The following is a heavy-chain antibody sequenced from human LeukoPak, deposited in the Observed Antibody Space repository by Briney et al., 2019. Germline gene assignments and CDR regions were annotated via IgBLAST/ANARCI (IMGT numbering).Heavy chain of an antibody. D-gene: IGHD3-22*01. V-gene: IGHV4-34*01. CDR2: INHSGST. J-gene: IGHJ4*02. CDR3: ARDRYYYDSSGYYIFDY. Sequence: SETLSLTCAVYGGSFNDYYWTWLRQSPGKGLEWIGEINHSGSTSYNPSLKSRVTISVDASKRQFSLKLSSVTAADTAVYYCARDRYYYDSSGYYIFDYWGQGTLVTVSS. CDR1: GGSFNDYY.